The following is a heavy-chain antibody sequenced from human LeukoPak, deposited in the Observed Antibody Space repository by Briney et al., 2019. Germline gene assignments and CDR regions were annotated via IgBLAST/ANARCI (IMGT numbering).Heavy chain of an antibody. CDR2: IYSGGST. Sequence: PGGSLRLSCAASGFTFSSYAMSWVRQAPGKGLEWVSVIYSGGSTYYADSVKGRFTISRDNSKNTPYLQMNSLRAEDTAVYYCARDVAAAGYYFDYWGQGTLVTVSS. CDR1: GFTFSSYA. D-gene: IGHD6-13*01. J-gene: IGHJ4*02. CDR3: ARDVAAAGYYFDY. V-gene: IGHV3-66*01.